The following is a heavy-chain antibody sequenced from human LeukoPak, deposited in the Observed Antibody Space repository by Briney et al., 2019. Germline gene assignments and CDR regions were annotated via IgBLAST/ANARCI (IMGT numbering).Heavy chain of an antibody. D-gene: IGHD6-6*01. CDR3: ARVASLSDAFDI. V-gene: IGHV3-30*02. CDR2: IRYDGSNK. CDR1: GFTFSSYG. J-gene: IGHJ3*02. Sequence: GGSLRPSCAASGFTFSSYGMHWVRQAPGKGLEWVAFIRYDGSNKYYADSVKGRFTISRDNSKNTLYLQMNSLRAEDTAVYYCARVASLSDAFDIWGQGTMVTVSS.